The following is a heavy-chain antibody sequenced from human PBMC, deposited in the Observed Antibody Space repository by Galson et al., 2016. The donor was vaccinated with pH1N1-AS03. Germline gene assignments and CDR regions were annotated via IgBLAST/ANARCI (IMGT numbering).Heavy chain of an antibody. CDR3: ARDAGTDYFDH. J-gene: IGHJ4*02. Sequence: QSGAEVKKPGESLKISCKGSGYSFARYWIGWVRQMPGKGLEWMGVIYPGDSDTRCSPSFQGLVTISVDKTFNTAYLQWGSLEASDTAMYYCARDAGTDYFDHWGQGTLVTVSS. V-gene: IGHV5-51*01. CDR1: GYSFARYW. CDR2: IYPGDSDT. D-gene: IGHD6-13*01.